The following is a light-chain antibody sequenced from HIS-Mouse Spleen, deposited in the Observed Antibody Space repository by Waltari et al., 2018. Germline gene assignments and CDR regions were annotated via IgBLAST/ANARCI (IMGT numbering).Light chain of an antibody. Sequence: SYELTQPPSVSVSPGQTARITCSVDALPKKYAYWYKQKSGQAPVLVIYEDSKRPSGIPGRFSGSSSGTMATLTISGAQVEDEADYYCYSTDSSGNHRVFGGGTKLTVL. V-gene: IGLV3-10*01. J-gene: IGLJ2*01. CDR3: YSTDSSGNHRV. CDR2: EDS. CDR1: ALPKKY.